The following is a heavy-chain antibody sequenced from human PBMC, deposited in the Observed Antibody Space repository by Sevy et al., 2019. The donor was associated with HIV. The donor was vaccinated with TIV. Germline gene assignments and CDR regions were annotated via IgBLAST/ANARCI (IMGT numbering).Heavy chain of an antibody. CDR1: GFTFSSHA. Sequence: GGSLRLSCAASGFTFSSHAMNWVRQAPGKGLQWVSGLNGGGGSTSYAGSVKGRFAISRDNSKKTLYLQMNSLRAEDAAVYYCAKDRIWELGDAFDIWGQGTMVTVSS. D-gene: IGHD3-10*01. CDR2: LNGGGGST. V-gene: IGHV3-23*01. J-gene: IGHJ3*02. CDR3: AKDRIWELGDAFDI.